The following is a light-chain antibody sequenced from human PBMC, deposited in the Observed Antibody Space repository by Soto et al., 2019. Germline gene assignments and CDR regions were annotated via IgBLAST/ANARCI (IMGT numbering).Light chain of an antibody. Sequence: VVLTHSPPSLAVTPVDPASISFMSTRILLTATGYHYLDWYLQKPGQSPQLLIYLGSYRASGVPDRFSGSGSGTDFSLKISRVEAEDVGVYYCMQTFQTVGFGGGTKVDIK. J-gene: IGKJ4*01. CDR2: LGS. CDR3: MQTFQTVG. V-gene: IGKV2-28*01. CDR1: RILLTATGYHY.